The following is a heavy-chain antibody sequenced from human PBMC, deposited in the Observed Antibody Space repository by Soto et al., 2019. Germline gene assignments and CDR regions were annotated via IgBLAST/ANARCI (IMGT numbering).Heavy chain of an antibody. CDR3: GKPTASITPFDY. V-gene: IGHV3-23*01. Sequence: GGSLRLSCAASGFTFSNYAMSWVRQAPGKGLEWVSTISGNGGSTYYADSVKGRFTISRDNSKNMLFLQINSLRDDDSAVYYCGKPTASITPFDYWGQGTPVTVSS. CDR1: GFTFSNYA. J-gene: IGHJ4*02. CDR2: ISGNGGST. D-gene: IGHD5-18*01.